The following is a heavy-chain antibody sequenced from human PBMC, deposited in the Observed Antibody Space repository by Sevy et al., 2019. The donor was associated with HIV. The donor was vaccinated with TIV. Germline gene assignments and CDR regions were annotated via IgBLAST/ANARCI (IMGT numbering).Heavy chain of an antibody. D-gene: IGHD3-22*01. CDR2: INPSGGST. J-gene: IGHJ3*02. CDR1: GYTFTSYY. V-gene: IGHV1-46*01. Sequence: ASVKVSCKASGYTFTSYYMHWVRQAPGQGLEWMGIINPSGGSTSYAQKFQGRVTMTSDTSTSTVYMELSSLRSEDTAVYYCARGGYYDSSGPVDDAFDIWGQGTMVTVSS. CDR3: ARGGYYDSSGPVDDAFDI.